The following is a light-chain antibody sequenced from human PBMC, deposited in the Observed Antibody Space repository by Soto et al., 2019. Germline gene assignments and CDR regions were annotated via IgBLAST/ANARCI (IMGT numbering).Light chain of an antibody. J-gene: IGKJ1*01. CDR1: QSVSSNY. V-gene: IGKV3-20*01. CDR2: GAS. CDR3: QQYGSSPRT. Sequence: EIVMTQSPGTLSVSPGERAILSCRASQSVSSNYLAWYRQRPGQAPSLLIYGASSRATGIPDRFSGSGSGTDFTLTISRLEPEDFAVYYCQQYGSSPRTFGQGTKVDIK.